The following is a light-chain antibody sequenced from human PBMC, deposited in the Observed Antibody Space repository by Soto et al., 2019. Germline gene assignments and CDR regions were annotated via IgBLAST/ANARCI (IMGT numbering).Light chain of an antibody. V-gene: IGLV2-8*01. Sequence: QSALTQLPSASGSPGQSVTISCTGTSSDVGGYNYVSWYQQHPGKAPKLMIYEVSKRPSGVPDRFSGSKSGNTASLTVSGLQAEDEADYYCSSYAGSNKVVFGGGTKVTVL. J-gene: IGLJ2*01. CDR3: SSYAGSNKVV. CDR2: EVS. CDR1: SSDVGGYNY.